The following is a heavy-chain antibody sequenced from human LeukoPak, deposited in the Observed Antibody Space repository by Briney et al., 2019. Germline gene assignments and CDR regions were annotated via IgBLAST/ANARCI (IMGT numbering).Heavy chain of an antibody. CDR3: ARGPKSQKQWLFSLFDP. V-gene: IGHV3-30*04. D-gene: IGHD6-19*01. CDR1: GFTFSTYA. J-gene: IGHJ5*02. Sequence: GGSLRLSCAASGFTFSTYAMHWVRQAPGKGLEWVAITSSDGRSKFYADSVKGRFTISGDNSKSTLYLQMNSLRAGDTAVYYCARGPKSQKQWLFSLFDPWGQGTLVTVSS. CDR2: TSSDGRSK.